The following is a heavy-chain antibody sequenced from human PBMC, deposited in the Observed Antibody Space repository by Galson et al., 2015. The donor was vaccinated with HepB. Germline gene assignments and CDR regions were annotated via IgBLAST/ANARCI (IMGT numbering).Heavy chain of an antibody. J-gene: IGHJ4*02. CDR2: VSSSSTYI. D-gene: IGHD6-19*01. Sequence: SLRLSCAASGFSFSSHSMNWVRQAPGKGLEWVSSVSSSSTYIYYADSVKGRFTISRDNAKNSLYLQMNSLRAEDTAVYYCARDGRVIRQWLVGCFDSWGQGTLVTVSS. CDR3: ARDGRVIRQWLVGCFDS. V-gene: IGHV3-21*01. CDR1: GFSFSSHS.